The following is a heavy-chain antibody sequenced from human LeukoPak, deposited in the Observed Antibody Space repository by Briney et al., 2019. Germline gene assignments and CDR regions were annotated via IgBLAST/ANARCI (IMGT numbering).Heavy chain of an antibody. V-gene: IGHV4-59*08. J-gene: IGHJ6*02. CDR2: ISYSGST. Sequence: SETLSLTCTVSGGSISNYYWSWIRQPPGKGLEWIGYISYSGSTNDNPSLRSRVAISEDTSRNQFSLRLNSVTAADTAVYYCARHIPVIWSSGYYYGMDVWGQGTTVTVSS. CDR1: GGSISNYY. CDR3: ARHIPVIWSSGYYYGMDV. D-gene: IGHD3-3*01.